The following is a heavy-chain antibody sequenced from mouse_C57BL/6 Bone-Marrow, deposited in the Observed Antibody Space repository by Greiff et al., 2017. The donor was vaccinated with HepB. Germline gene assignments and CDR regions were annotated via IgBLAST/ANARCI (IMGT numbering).Heavy chain of an antibody. V-gene: IGHV5-17*01. D-gene: IGHD2-5*01. CDR2: ISSGSSTI. J-gene: IGHJ3*01. Sequence: EVMLVESGGGLVKPGGSLKLSCAASGFTFSDYGMHWVRQAPEKGLEWVAYISSGSSTIYYADTVKGRFTISRDNAKNTLFLQMTSLRSGDTAMYYCARGYYSNYLFAYWGQGTLVTVSA. CDR1: GFTFSDYG. CDR3: ARGYYSNYLFAY.